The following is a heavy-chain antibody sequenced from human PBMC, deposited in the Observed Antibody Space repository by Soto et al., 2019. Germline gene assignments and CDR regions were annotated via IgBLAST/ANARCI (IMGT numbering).Heavy chain of an antibody. CDR1: GGTFSSYA. CDR2: IIPIFGTA. V-gene: IGHV1-69*13. D-gene: IGHD2-21*02. J-gene: IGHJ4*02. CDR3: ATSMGYGGNLLGYCLH. Sequence: SVKVSCKASGGTFSSYAISWVRQAPGQGLEWMGGIIPIFGTANYAQKFQGRVTITADESTSTAYMELSSLRSEDTAVYYCATSMGYGGNLLGYCLHWGQGTLVTVSS.